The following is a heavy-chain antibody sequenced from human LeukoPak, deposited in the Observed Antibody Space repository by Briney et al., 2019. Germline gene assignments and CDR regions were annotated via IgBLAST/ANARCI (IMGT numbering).Heavy chain of an antibody. CDR3: ARVYTGNRWHFDY. CDR2: IKRDGSEK. Sequence: GGSLRLSRAASGFTFSTYWMSWVRQAPGKGLECVANIKRDGSEKYYVDSVKGRFTTFRDDAKSSLYLQMNSLRAEDTAVYFCARVYTGNRWHFDYWGQGTLVTVSS. V-gene: IGHV3-7*03. J-gene: IGHJ4*02. CDR1: GFTFSTYW. D-gene: IGHD2-2*02.